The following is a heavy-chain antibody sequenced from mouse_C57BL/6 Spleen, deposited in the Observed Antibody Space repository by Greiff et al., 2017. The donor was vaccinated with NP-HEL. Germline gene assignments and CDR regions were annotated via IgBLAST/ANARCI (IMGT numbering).Heavy chain of an antibody. CDR2: INPSSGYT. V-gene: IGHV1-4*01. J-gene: IGHJ4*01. Sequence: VQLQQSGAELARPGASVKMSCKASGYTFTSYTMPWVKQRPGQGLEWIGYINPSSGYTKYNQKFKDKATLTADKSSSTAYMQLSSLTSEDSAVYYCARDSDYYGSSLYYYAMDYWGQGTSVTVSS. CDR3: ARDSDYYGSSLYYYAMDY. D-gene: IGHD1-1*01. CDR1: GYTFTSYT.